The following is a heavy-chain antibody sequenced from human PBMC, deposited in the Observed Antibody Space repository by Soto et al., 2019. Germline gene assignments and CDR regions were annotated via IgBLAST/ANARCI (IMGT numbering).Heavy chain of an antibody. CDR1: GFTFGGYA. V-gene: IGHV3-30-3*01. Sequence: GGSLRLSCAASGFTFGGYAMHWVRQAPGKGLEWVAVISYDGSNRYYADSVKGRLTISRDNAKNSLYLQMNSLRDEDTAVYYCARLLYDFWSGYYRRGPLDVWGQGTTVTVSS. CDR2: ISYDGSNR. D-gene: IGHD3-3*01. J-gene: IGHJ6*02. CDR3: ARLLYDFWSGYYRRGPLDV.